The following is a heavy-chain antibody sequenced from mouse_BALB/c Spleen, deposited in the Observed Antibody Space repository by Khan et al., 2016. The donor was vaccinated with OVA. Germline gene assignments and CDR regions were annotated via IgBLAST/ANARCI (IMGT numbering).Heavy chain of an antibody. D-gene: IGHD1-1*01. CDR2: FSTGGHYT. Sequence: EVQLEESGADLVKPAGSLKLSCAVSGFTFSTYGMSWVRQPSDMRKEWVATFSTGGHYTYYPDSVKGRFTISRDTAMNTLYLQMSVRKTEVTAIDCCARLVYYCNSEGFDCWGQGTLVAGCA. CDR1: GFTFSTYG. J-gene: IGHJ3*01. V-gene: IGHV5-6*01. CDR3: ARLVYYCNSEGFDC.